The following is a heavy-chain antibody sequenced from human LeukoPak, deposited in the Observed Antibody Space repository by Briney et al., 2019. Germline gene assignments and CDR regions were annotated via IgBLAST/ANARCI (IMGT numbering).Heavy chain of an antibody. J-gene: IGHJ4*02. CDR3: ARVRIKGRDILTAYDY. CDR1: GYTFTGYY. CDR2: INPNSGGT. V-gene: IGHV1-2*02. D-gene: IGHD3-9*01. Sequence: GASVKVSCKASGYTFTGYYMHWVRQAPGQGPEWMGWINPNSGGTNYAQKFQGRVTMTRDTSISTAYMELSRLRSDDTAVYYCARVRIKGRDILTAYDYWGQGTLVTVSS.